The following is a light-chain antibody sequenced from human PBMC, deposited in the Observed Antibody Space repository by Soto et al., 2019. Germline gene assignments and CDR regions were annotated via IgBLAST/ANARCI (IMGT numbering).Light chain of an antibody. V-gene: IGKV1-9*01. CDR3: QQLNSYPLT. CDR2: AAS. CDR1: QGISSY. J-gene: IGKJ4*01. Sequence: DIYLTQSPSSLSASVGDRVTITCRASQGISSYLAWYQQKPGKAPKLLIYAASTLQSGVPSRFSGSGSGTDFTLTISSLQPEDFATYYCQQLNSYPLTFGGGTKVDIK.